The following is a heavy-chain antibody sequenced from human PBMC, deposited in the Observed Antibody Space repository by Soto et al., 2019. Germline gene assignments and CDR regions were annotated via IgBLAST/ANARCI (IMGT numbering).Heavy chain of an antibody. CDR1: GYTLTSYG. CDR2: ISAYNGDT. D-gene: IGHD5-12*01. CDR3: ATTIGYSYYYYGMDV. Sequence: QVQLGQSGAEVTKPGASVKVSCKASGYTLTSYGISWVRQAPGQGLEWMGWISAYNGDTNYAQSLQGRVTMTTDTSTTTAYMELRSLRSDDTAVYYCATTIGYSYYYYGMDVWGQGTTVTVSS. J-gene: IGHJ6*02. V-gene: IGHV1-18*01.